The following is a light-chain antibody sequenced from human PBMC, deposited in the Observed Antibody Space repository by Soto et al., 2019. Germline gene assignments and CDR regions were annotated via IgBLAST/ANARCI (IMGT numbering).Light chain of an antibody. Sequence: EIVMTQSPATLSVSPAEGATLSCRASQGIGDTLAWYQQKPGQTPRLLIYDTSIRATGVPARFSGSRSGAEFTLTISSLQSEDFAVYYRQHYVTWPLTFGGGTKVESK. CDR1: QGIGDT. J-gene: IGKJ4*01. V-gene: IGKV3-15*01. CDR3: QHYVTWPLT. CDR2: DTS.